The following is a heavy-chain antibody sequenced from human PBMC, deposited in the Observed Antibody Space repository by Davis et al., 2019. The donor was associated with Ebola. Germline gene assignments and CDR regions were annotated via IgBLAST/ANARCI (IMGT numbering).Heavy chain of an antibody. Sequence: GESLKISCAASGFTFSSYGMHWVRQAPGKGLEWVAVIWYDGSNKYYADSVKGRFTISRDNSKNTLYLQMNSLRAEDTAVYYCARDEDGLYDFDAWGQGTLVTVSS. D-gene: IGHD2-8*01. CDR1: GFTFSSYG. CDR3: ARDEDGLYDFDA. J-gene: IGHJ4*02. CDR2: IWYDGSNK. V-gene: IGHV3-33*01.